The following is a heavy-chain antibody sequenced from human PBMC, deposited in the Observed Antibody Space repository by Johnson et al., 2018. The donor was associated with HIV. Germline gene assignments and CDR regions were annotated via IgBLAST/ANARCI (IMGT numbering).Heavy chain of an antibody. CDR3: ATQGLFYAFDI. Sequence: QVQLVESGGGVVQPGRSLRLSCAASGFTFSSYGMHWVRQAPGKGLEWVAVIWYDGSNKYYADSVKGRFTISRDNSKNTLYLQMNSLRAEDTAVYYCATQGLFYAFDIWGQGTMVTVSS. D-gene: IGHD3-22*01. CDR1: GFTFSSYG. V-gene: IGHV3-33*01. CDR2: IWYDGSNK. J-gene: IGHJ3*02.